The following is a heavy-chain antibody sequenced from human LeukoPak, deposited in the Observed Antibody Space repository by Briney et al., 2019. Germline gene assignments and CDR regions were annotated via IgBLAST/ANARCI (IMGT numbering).Heavy chain of an antibody. CDR3: ARDSDMARFDY. J-gene: IGHJ4*02. Sequence: GGSLRLSCAASGFTFSSYEMNWVRQAPGKGLEWVSYISSSGSTIYYADSVKGRFTISRDNAKNSLYLQMNSLRVEDTAVYYCARDSDMARFDYWGQGTLVTVSS. D-gene: IGHD1-26*01. CDR2: ISSSGSTI. V-gene: IGHV3-48*03. CDR1: GFTFSSYE.